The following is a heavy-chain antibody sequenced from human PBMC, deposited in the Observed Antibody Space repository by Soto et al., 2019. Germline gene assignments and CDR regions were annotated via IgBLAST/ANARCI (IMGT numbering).Heavy chain of an antibody. D-gene: IGHD4-17*01. CDR2: IYYSGST. CDR3: ARHFDYGGTHHPDY. J-gene: IGHJ4*02. V-gene: IGHV4-39*01. CDR1: GGSISSSSYY. Sequence: QLQLQESGPGLVKPSETLSLTCTVSGGSISSSSYYWGWIRQPPGKGLEWIGSIYYSGSTYYNPSLKSRVTISVDTSKNQFSLKLSSVTAADTAVYYCARHFDYGGTHHPDYWGQGTLVTVSS.